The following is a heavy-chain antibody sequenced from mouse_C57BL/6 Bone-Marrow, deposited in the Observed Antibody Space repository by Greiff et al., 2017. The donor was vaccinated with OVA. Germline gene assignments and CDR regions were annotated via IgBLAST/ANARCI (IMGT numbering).Heavy chain of an antibody. Sequence: VQLQQSGPELVKPGASVKISCKASGYSFTGYYMNWVKQSPEKSLEWIGEINPSTGGTTYNQKFKAKATLTVDKSSSTAYMQLKSLTSEDSAVHYCAREIRLQFAYWGQGTLVTVSA. V-gene: IGHV1-42*01. CDR3: AREIRLQFAY. CDR2: INPSTGGT. J-gene: IGHJ3*01. D-gene: IGHD3-2*02. CDR1: GYSFTGYY.